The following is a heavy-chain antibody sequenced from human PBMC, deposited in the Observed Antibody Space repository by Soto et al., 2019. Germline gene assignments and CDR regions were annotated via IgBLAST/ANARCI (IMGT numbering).Heavy chain of an antibody. J-gene: IGHJ4*02. CDR3: AAATTLLWFGELPTFDY. Sequence: SETLSRTCAVYGGSFSGYYWSWIRQPPGKGLEWIGEINHNGSTNYNPSLKSRVTISVDTSKNQFSLKLSSVTAADTAVYYCAAATTLLWFGELPTFDYWGQGTLVTVSS. D-gene: IGHD3-10*01. V-gene: IGHV4-34*01. CDR2: INHNGST. CDR1: GGSFSGYY.